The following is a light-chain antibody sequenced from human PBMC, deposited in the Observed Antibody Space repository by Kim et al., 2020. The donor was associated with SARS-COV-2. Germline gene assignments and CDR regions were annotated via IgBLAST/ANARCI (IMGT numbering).Light chain of an antibody. Sequence: EIVLTQSPATLSLSPGERVTLSCRASHSISNSLAWYQQKPGQAPRLLIYDATNGATDIPARFSGSGSGTDFTLTISSLEPEDFAVYFCQQRSRWPPTFGQGTRLEIK. CDR1: HSISNS. CDR3: QQRSRWPPT. CDR2: DAT. V-gene: IGKV3-11*01. J-gene: IGKJ5*01.